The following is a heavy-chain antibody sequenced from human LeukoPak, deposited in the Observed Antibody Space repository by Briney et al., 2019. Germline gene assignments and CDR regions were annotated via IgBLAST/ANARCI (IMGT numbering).Heavy chain of an antibody. J-gene: IGHJ3*02. V-gene: IGHV4-30-4*01. CDR1: GGSISSGDYY. CDR3: ARVAMVRGKWRAFDI. CDR2: IYYSGST. Sequence: PSETLSLTCTVSGGSISSGDYYWSWIRQPPGKGLEWIGYIYYSGSTYYNPSLKSRVTISVDTSKNQFSLKLSSVTAADTAVYYCARVAMVRGKWRAFDIWGQGTMVTVSS. D-gene: IGHD3-10*01.